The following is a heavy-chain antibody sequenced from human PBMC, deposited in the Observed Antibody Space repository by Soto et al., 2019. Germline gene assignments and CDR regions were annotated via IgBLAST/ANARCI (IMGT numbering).Heavy chain of an antibody. Sequence: PGGSLRLSCAASGFTFSTYAMTWVRQAPGKGLEWVSGIGGGGVSTYYADSVKGRFTISRDNSKNTLYLQMNSLRAEDTAVYYCARDLQSQYYFDYWGQGTLVTVSS. CDR2: IGGGGVST. V-gene: IGHV3-23*01. D-gene: IGHD4-4*01. CDR1: GFTFSTYA. J-gene: IGHJ4*02. CDR3: ARDLQSQYYFDY.